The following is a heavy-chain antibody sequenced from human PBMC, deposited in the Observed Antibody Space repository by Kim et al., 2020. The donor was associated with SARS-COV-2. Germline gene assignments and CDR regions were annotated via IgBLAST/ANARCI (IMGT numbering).Heavy chain of an antibody. CDR2: IIPIFGTA. V-gene: IGHV1-69*13. Sequence: SVKVSCKASGGTFSSYAISWVRQAPGQGLEWMGGIIPIFGTANYAQKFQGRVTITADESTSTAYMELSSLRSEDTAVYYCARVITMVRGVIITDHNYYYYYGMDVWGQGTTVTVSS. D-gene: IGHD3-10*01. J-gene: IGHJ6*02. CDR3: ARVITMVRGVIITDHNYYYYYGMDV. CDR1: GGTFSSYA.